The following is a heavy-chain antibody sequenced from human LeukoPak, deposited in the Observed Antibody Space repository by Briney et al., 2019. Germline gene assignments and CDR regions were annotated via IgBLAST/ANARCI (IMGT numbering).Heavy chain of an antibody. CDR3: ARPLNSNWNENDAFDI. Sequence: ASVKVSCKASGYTFTSYDNNWVRQATGQGLEWMGWMNPNSGNTGYAQKFQGRVTMTRNTSISTAYMELSSLRSEDTAVYYCARPLNSNWNENDAFDIWGQGTMVTVSS. D-gene: IGHD1-20*01. J-gene: IGHJ3*02. CDR1: GYTFTSYD. CDR2: MNPNSGNT. V-gene: IGHV1-8*01.